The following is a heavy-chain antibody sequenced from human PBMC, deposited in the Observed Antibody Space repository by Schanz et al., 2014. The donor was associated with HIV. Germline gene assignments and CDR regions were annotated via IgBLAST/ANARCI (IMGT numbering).Heavy chain of an antibody. V-gene: IGHV3-33*08. CDR1: GFTFSSYG. J-gene: IGHJ6*02. CDR2: IWYDGSIK. CDR3: ARDGMAFYGMDV. D-gene: IGHD1-20*01. Sequence: QVQLVESGGGVVQPGRSLRLSCAASGFTFSSYGIHWVRQAPGKGLEWVAVIWYDGSIKYYADSVKGRFTISRDDSKNTLYLQMNSLRAVDTAVYFCARDGMAFYGMDVWGQGTTVTVSS.